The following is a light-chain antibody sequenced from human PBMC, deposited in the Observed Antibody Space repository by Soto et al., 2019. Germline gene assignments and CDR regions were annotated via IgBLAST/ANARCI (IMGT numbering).Light chain of an antibody. J-gene: IGLJ1*01. CDR1: SSNIGAGYD. CDR3: QYYDSSLSGLNYV. V-gene: IGLV1-40*01. Sequence: QSVLTQPPSVSGAPGQRVTISCTGSSSNIGAGYDVHWYQQLPGTAPKLLIYGNSNRPSGVPDRFSGSKSGTSASLAITGLQAEDEDDYYCQYYDSSLSGLNYVFGTGTKVTVL. CDR2: GNS.